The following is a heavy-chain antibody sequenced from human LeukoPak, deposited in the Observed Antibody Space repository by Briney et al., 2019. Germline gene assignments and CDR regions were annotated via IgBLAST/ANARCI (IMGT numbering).Heavy chain of an antibody. Sequence: GGFLRLSCEASGFTFSRYWMHWVRQAPGKGLVWVSRIKSDGKTNYADSVKGRFTISRDNAKNTVSLQMDSLRAEDTGVYYCARAPSEVGGYYPEYFRHWGQGTLVTVSS. CDR2: IKSDGKT. V-gene: IGHV3-74*01. D-gene: IGHD3-22*01. J-gene: IGHJ1*01. CDR3: ARAPSEVGGYYPEYFRH. CDR1: GFTFSRYW.